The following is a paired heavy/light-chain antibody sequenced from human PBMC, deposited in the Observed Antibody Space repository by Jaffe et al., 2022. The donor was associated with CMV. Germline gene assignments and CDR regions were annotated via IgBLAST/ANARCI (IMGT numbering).Heavy chain of an antibody. Sequence: QVQLVQSGAEVKKPGSSVKVSCKASGGTFSSYAISWVRQAPGQGLEWMGRIIPILGIANYAQKFQGRVTITADKSTSTAYMELSSLRSEDTAVYYCARGGFYCSGGSCYTAYNWFDPWGQGTLVTVSS. CDR1: GGTFSSYA. CDR3: ARGGFYCSGGSCYTAYNWFDP. D-gene: IGHD2-15*01. CDR2: IIPILGIA. J-gene: IGHJ5*02. V-gene: IGHV1-69*09.
Light chain of an antibody. CDR3: GADHGSGSNFVVV. Sequence: QPVLTQPPSASASLGASVTLTCTLSSGYSNYKVDWYQQRPGKGPRFVMRVGTGGIVGSKGDGIPDRFSVLGSGLNRYLTIKNIQEEDESDYHCGADHGSGSNFVVVFGGGTKLTVL. CDR2: VGTGGIVG. CDR1: SGYSNYK. V-gene: IGLV9-49*01. J-gene: IGLJ2*01.